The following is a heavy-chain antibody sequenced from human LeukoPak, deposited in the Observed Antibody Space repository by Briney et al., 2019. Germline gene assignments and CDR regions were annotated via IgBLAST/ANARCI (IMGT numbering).Heavy chain of an antibody. CDR2: ISSSSGYT. J-gene: IGHJ3*01. V-gene: IGHV3-21*01. D-gene: IGHD2-2*01. Sequence: GGSLRLSCAASGFTFSSYSISWARQAPGKGLEWVSSISSSSGYTYYADSVKGRFTISRHNAMNSLYLQRNSLRAEDTAGYYCAGQLSQARLDAFDVWGQGTMVTASS. CDR3: AGQLSQARLDAFDV. CDR1: GFTFSSYS.